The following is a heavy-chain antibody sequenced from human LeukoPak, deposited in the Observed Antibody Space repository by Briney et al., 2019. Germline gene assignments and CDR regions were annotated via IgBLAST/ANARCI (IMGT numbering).Heavy chain of an antibody. CDR1: GFSLSTSGVG. CDR2: IYWDDDK. J-gene: IGHJ5*02. V-gene: IGHV2-5*02. CDR3: AHREYGDRAFNWFDP. Sequence: SGPTLVKPTQTLTLTCTFSGFSLSTSGVGVGWIRQPPGKALEWLALIYWDDDKRYSPSLKSRLTITKDTSKNQVVLTMTNMDPVDTATYYCAHREYGDRAFNWFDPWGQGTLVTVSS. D-gene: IGHD4-17*01.